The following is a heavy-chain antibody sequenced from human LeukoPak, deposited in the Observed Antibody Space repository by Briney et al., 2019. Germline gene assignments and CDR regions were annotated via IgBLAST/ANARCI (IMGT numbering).Heavy chain of an antibody. CDR2: INPNSGGT. J-gene: IGHJ4*02. D-gene: IGHD5-24*01. CDR1: GYTFTGYY. Sequence: ASVKVSCKASGYTFTGYYMHWVRQAPGQGLEWMGWINPNSGGTKYAQKFQGRVTMTRDTSITTAYMELRSLRSDDTAVYYCAKSRDDSKPVDYWGQGTLVTVSS. V-gene: IGHV1-2*02. CDR3: AKSRDDSKPVDY.